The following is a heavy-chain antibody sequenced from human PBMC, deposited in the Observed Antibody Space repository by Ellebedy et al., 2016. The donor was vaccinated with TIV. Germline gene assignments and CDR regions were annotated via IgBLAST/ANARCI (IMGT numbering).Heavy chain of an antibody. Sequence: AASVKVSCKASGYTFSSNYMHWVRQAPGQGLEWMGITDPSGGSTNYAQKFQGRVTMNRDTSTSTVYMELSSLRSEDTAVYYCARRSSAYALDYWGQGTLVTVSS. J-gene: IGHJ4*02. CDR2: TDPSGGST. V-gene: IGHV1-46*01. D-gene: IGHD5-12*01. CDR1: GYTFSSNY. CDR3: ARRSSAYALDY.